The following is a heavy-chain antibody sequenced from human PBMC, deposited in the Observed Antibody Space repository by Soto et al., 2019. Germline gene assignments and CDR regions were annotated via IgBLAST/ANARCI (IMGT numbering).Heavy chain of an antibody. CDR3: ARVVVVVVAATRSPHRWFAP. CDR1: GYTFTSYG. D-gene: IGHD2-15*01. J-gene: IGHJ5*02. Sequence: QVQLVQSGAEVKKPGASVKVSCKASGYTFTSYGISWVRQAPGQGLEWMGWISAYNGNTNYAQKLQGRVTMTTDTSTRTAYMELRSLRSDDTAVYYCARVVVVVVAATRSPHRWFAPWGQGTLVTVSS. V-gene: IGHV1-18*01. CDR2: ISAYNGNT.